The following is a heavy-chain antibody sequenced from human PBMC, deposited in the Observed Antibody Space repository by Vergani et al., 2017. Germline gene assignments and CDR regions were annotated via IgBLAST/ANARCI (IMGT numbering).Heavy chain of an antibody. CDR1: GYSISSGYY. CDR2: IYHSGST. J-gene: IGHJ5*02. Sequence: QVQLQESGPGLVKPSETLSLTCAVSGYSISSGYYWGWIRQPPGKGLEWIGSIYHSGSTYYNPSLKSRVTISVDTSKNQFSLKLSSVTAADTAVYYCARRTTVTTYIYWFDPWGQGTLVTVSS. CDR3: ARRTTVTTYIYWFDP. D-gene: IGHD4-17*01. V-gene: IGHV4-38-2*01.